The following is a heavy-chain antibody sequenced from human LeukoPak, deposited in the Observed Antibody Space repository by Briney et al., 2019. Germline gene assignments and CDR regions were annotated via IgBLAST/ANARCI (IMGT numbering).Heavy chain of an antibody. CDR3: ARREMATIGDAFDI. V-gene: IGHV4-39*01. CDR2: IYYSGST. Sequence: PSETLSLTCTVSGGSINSSNFYWGWIRQPPGKGLEWIGSIYYSGSTYYNPSLKSRVTIPVDTSKNQFSLKLSSVTAADTAVYYCARREMATIGDAFDIWGQGTMVTVSS. CDR1: GGSINSSNFY. D-gene: IGHD5-24*01. J-gene: IGHJ3*02.